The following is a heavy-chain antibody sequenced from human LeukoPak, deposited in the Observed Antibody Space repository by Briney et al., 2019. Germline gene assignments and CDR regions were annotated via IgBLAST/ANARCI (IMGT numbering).Heavy chain of an antibody. V-gene: IGHV3-23*01. CDR2: ISGSGGST. CDR3: AKVATIFGVVIIPSGYYFDY. D-gene: IGHD3-3*01. J-gene: IGHJ4*02. Sequence: PGGSLRLSCAASGFTFSSYAMNWVRQAPGKGLEWVSAISGSGGSTYYADSVKGRFTISRDNSKNTLYLQMNSLRAEDTAVYYCAKVATIFGVVIIPSGYYFDYWGQGTLVTVSS. CDR1: GFTFSSYA.